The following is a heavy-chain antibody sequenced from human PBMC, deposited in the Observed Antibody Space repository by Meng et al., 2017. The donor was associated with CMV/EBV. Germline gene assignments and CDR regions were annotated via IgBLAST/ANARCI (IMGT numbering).Heavy chain of an antibody. D-gene: IGHD3-22*01. CDR1: GGSFSGYY. CDR2: INHSGST. CDR3: ARVWDSGWDY. Sequence: QVQLQQWGAGLLKPSETLSLTCAFCGGSFSGYYWSWIRQPPGKGLEWIGEINHSGSTNYNPSLKSRVTISVDTSKNQFSLKLSSVTAADTAVYYCARVWDSGWDYWGQGTLVTVSS. V-gene: IGHV4-34*01. J-gene: IGHJ4*02.